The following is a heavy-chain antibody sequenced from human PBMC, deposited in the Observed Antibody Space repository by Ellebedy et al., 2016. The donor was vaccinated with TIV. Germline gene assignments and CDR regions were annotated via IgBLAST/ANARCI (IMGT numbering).Heavy chain of an antibody. D-gene: IGHD2-2*01. Sequence: GESLKISCKVSGYTFTNHLIGWVRQTPDKGLEWMGFISPDDSDTRYSPSFDGQVTFSVDKAISTAYLQWSSLKASDIGMYVCARQSSRKQFQLLFDYWGQGTLVTVSS. CDR1: GYTFTNHL. CDR2: ISPDDSDT. CDR3: ARQSSRKQFQLLFDY. V-gene: IGHV5-51*01. J-gene: IGHJ4*02.